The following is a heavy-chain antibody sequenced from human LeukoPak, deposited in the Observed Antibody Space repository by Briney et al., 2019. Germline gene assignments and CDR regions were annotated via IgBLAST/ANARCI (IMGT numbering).Heavy chain of an antibody. CDR1: GFTFTYAW. CDR2: IKSETDGGTT. CDR3: TTNGSHIDY. V-gene: IGHV3-15*01. Sequence: GGSLRLSCAASGFTFTYAWMSWVRQAPGKGLEWVGRIKSETDGGTTAYGSPVKGRFTISRDDSKKTLFLQINTLKTADTAIYYCTTNGSHIDYWGQGTLVTVSS. J-gene: IGHJ4*02. D-gene: IGHD1-26*01.